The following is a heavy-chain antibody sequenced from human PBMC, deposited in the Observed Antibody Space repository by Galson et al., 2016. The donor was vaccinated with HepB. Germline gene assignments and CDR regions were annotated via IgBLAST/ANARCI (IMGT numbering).Heavy chain of an antibody. Sequence: CAISGDSVSSNSAVWNWIRQSPSRGLEWLGRTFYKSKWYNDYAVSVKSRITVNADTSKNQFSLHLNSVTPDDTAVYYCTRGFEYSSGWYYFDHWGQGTLVTDSS. V-gene: IGHV6-1*01. CDR1: GDSVSSNSAV. CDR2: TFYKSKWYN. J-gene: IGHJ4*02. D-gene: IGHD6-19*01. CDR3: TRGFEYSSGWYYFDH.